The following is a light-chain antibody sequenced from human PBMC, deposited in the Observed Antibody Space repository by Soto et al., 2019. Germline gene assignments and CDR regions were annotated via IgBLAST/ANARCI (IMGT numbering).Light chain of an antibody. CDR2: GNS. Sequence: QPVLTQPPSVSGAPGQRVTISCTGSSSNIGAGYDVHWYQQLPGTAPKLLIYGNSNRPSGVPDRFSGSKSGTSAYLAITGLQAEDEADYYSQSYDSSLSGWVFGGGTKLTVL. CDR3: QSYDSSLSGWV. J-gene: IGLJ3*02. CDR1: SSNIGAGYD. V-gene: IGLV1-40*01.